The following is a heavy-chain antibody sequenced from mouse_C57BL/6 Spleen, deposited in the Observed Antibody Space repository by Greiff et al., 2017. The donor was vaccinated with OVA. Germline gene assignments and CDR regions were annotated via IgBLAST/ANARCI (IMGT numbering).Heavy chain of an antibody. CDR3: ARSAGTDWYFDV. J-gene: IGHJ1*03. Sequence: QVQLQQSGAELARPGASVKMSCKASGYTFTSYTMHWVKQRPGQGLEWIGYINPSSGYTKYNQKFKDKATLTADKSSSTAYMQLSSLTSEDSAVYYCARSAGTDWYFDVWGTGTTVTVSS. D-gene: IGHD4-1*01. CDR2: INPSSGYT. V-gene: IGHV1-4*01. CDR1: GYTFTSYT.